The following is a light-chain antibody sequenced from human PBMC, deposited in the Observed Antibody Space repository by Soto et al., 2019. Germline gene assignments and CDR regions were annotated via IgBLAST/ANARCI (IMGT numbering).Light chain of an antibody. CDR2: DAS. Sequence: EIVLTQSPATLSLSPGEGVTLSCRASQSVGSLLAWHQQKPGQAPGLVIYDASNRATGIPARFSGSGSGTDFTLTISTLEPEDFAVYYCQQRSNWPITFGQGTRLESK. CDR1: QSVGSL. V-gene: IGKV3-11*01. CDR3: QQRSNWPIT. J-gene: IGKJ5*01.